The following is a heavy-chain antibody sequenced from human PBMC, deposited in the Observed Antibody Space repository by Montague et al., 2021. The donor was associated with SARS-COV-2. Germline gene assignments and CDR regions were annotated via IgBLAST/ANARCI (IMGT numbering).Heavy chain of an antibody. J-gene: IGHJ6*02. Sequence: SETLSLTCTVSGGSISSSSYYWGWIRQPPGKGLEWIGRIYYSGSTYYNPSLKSRVTISVDTSKNQFSLKLSSVTAADTAVYYCARLYDSSVYYVHYYGMDVWGQGTTVTVSS. CDR2: IYYSGST. V-gene: IGHV4-39*01. D-gene: IGHD3-22*01. CDR3: ARLYDSSVYYVHYYGMDV. CDR1: GGSISSSSYY.